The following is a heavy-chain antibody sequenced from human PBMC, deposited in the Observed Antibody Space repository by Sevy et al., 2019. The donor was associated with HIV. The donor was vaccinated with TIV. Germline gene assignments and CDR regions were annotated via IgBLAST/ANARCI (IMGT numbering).Heavy chain of an antibody. V-gene: IGHV1-2*02. Sequence: ASVKVSCKASGYIFSGYYFYWVRQAPGQGLELMGWINPESGDTNYARKFQGRVTMTRDTSVTTAYMTLSRLKSNDTALYYCARGPLVSYYDFWQRAPDYWGQGTLVTVSS. D-gene: IGHD3-3*01. CDR1: GYIFSGYY. CDR3: ARGPLVSYYDFWQRAPDY. J-gene: IGHJ4*02. CDR2: INPESGDT.